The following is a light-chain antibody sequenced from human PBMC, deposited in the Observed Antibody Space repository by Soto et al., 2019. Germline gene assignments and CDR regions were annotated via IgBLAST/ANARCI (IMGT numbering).Light chain of an antibody. V-gene: IGKV1-5*03. CDR2: KAS. CDR1: HSISNH. CDR3: QQYKSDSWK. J-gene: IGKJ1*01. Sequence: DIQMTQSPSSLSASVEDRGIITCRAIHSISNHLNWYQQKPGKAPKLLIYKASTLKSGVPSRFSGSGSGTEFTLTISSLQPDDFATYYCQQYKSDSWKCGQGTKVDIK.